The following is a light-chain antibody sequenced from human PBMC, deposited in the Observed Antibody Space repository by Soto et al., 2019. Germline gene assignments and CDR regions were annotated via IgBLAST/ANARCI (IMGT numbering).Light chain of an antibody. CDR3: TSYAGTNNPYV. Sequence: QSALAQPPSASGSPGQSVTISCTGTSIDVGGYNYVSWYQQHPGKAPRLMIYEVSKRPSGVPDRFSGSKSGNTASLTVSGLQAEDEADYYCTSYAGTNNPYVFGIGTEVTVL. J-gene: IGLJ1*01. V-gene: IGLV2-8*01. CDR2: EVS. CDR1: SIDVGGYNY.